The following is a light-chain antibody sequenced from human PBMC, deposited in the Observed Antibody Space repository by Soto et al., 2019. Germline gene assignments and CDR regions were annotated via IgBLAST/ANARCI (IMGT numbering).Light chain of an antibody. V-gene: IGLV2-11*01. CDR1: SGFVGGYDY. CDR3: CSYAGRFYV. J-gene: IGLJ1*01. Sequence: QSVLAQPASVSGSPGQSITISCTGTSGFVGGYDYVSWYQQSPGKAPKFIIYDVSQRPSGVPDRFSGSKSGNTASLTISGLQAEDEADYYCCSYAGRFYVFGTGTKVTVL. CDR2: DVS.